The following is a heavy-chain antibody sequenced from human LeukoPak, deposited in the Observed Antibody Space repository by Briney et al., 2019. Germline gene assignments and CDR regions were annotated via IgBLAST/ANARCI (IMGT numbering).Heavy chain of an antibody. CDR3: ARVPRNYYGSGSALDY. D-gene: IGHD3-10*01. V-gene: IGHV3-23*01. CDR2: IRNFGET. CDR1: GFTFRNYA. Sequence: GGSLRLSCAASGFTFRNYAMAWVRQAPGKGLEWVSSIRNFGETHYADSVRGRFIISRDNSQNTLYLQMNSLRAEDTAVYYCARVPRNYYGSGSALDYWGQGTRVTVSA. J-gene: IGHJ4*02.